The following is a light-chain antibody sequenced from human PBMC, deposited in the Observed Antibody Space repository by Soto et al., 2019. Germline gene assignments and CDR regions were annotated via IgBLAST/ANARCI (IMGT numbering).Light chain of an antibody. CDR1: QSVSNW. CDR3: QHYNGYSEA. CDR2: KAS. Sequence: DIQMTQSPSTLSASVGDRVTITCRASQSVSNWLAWYQQKPGKAPKILIYKASSLESGVPSRFSGSGSGTEFTLTISSLRPDDFATYYCQHYNGYSEAFGQGTKVDIK. J-gene: IGKJ1*01. V-gene: IGKV1-5*03.